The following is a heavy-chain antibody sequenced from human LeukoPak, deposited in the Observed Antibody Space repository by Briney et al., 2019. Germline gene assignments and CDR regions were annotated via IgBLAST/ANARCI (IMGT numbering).Heavy chain of an antibody. D-gene: IGHD3-3*01. J-gene: IGHJ4*02. CDR3: ARSVRTIFGVVTTPGFDY. Sequence: SETLSLTCTVSGGSISSYYWSWIRQPAGKGLEWIGYIYYSGSTNYNPSLKSRVTISVDTSKNQFSLKLSSVTAADTAVYYCARSVRTIFGVVTTPGFDYWGQGTLVTVSS. CDR2: IYYSGST. V-gene: IGHV4-59*01. CDR1: GGSISSYY.